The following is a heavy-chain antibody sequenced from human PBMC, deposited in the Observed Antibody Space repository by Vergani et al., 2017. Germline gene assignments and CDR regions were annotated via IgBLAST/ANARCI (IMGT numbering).Heavy chain of an antibody. CDR3: ARRDSSSPALDY. V-gene: IGHV3-30*03. Sequence: QVHLVESGGGVVQPGRSLRLSCVVSGFTSSYYGMHWVRQAPGKGLEWVAVISYDGTQKYYADSVKGRFTISRDNSKSTLYLQMNSLRAGDTAVYYCARRDSSSPALDYWGQGTLVTVSS. CDR1: GFTSSYYG. J-gene: IGHJ4*02. D-gene: IGHD6-6*01. CDR2: ISYDGTQK.